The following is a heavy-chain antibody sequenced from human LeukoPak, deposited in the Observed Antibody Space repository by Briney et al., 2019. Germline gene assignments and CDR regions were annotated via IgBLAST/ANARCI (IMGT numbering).Heavy chain of an antibody. V-gene: IGHV3-30-3*01. J-gene: IGHJ6*02. CDR1: GFTFSSYA. Sequence: GGSLRLSCAASGFTFSSYAMYWVRQAPGKGLEWVAVISYDGSNKYYADSVKGRFTISRDNSKNTLYLQMNSLRAEDTAVYYCARDREGVQYYDILTGYWNYYGMDVWGQGTTVTVSS. D-gene: IGHD3-9*01. CDR3: ARDREGVQYYDILTGYWNYYGMDV. CDR2: ISYDGSNK.